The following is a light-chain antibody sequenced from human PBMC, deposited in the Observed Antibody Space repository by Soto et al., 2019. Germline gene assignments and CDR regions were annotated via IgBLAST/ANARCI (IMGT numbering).Light chain of an antibody. J-gene: IGKJ2*01. Sequence: DIQMTQSPSSLSASVGDRVTITCRASQTISNYLNWYQQKPGKAPKLLIYAASSLLSGVPSRFSGSGSGTDFTLTISNLQPEDFATYYCQQSYSDPQDTFGQGTKLEIK. CDR1: QTISNY. CDR3: QQSYSDPQDT. CDR2: AAS. V-gene: IGKV1-39*01.